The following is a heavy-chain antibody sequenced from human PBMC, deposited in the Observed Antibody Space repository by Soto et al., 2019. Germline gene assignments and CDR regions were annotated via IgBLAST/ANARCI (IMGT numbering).Heavy chain of an antibody. V-gene: IGHV4-59*01. D-gene: IGHD3-22*01. CDR1: GDSIDNYF. Sequence: SVTLALTGTDSGDSIDNYFWSWIRQPPGKGLEWIGYIYYSGSTNYNPSLKSRVTISIDTSKNQFSLKLNSVTAADTAVYYCARDYDGSSYYSNWFGPWGPGTLVTVSS. CDR2: IYYSGST. CDR3: ARDYDGSSYYSNWFGP. J-gene: IGHJ5*02.